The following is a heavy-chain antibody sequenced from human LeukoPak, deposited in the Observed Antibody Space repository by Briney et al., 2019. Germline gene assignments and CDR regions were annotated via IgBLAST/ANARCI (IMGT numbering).Heavy chain of an antibody. V-gene: IGHV1-18*01. CDR2: ISAYNGNT. CDR3: AREQWLTQFDY. CDR1: GCTFTSYG. J-gene: IGHJ4*02. D-gene: IGHD6-19*01. Sequence: SVPVSCKASGCTFTSYGIRCVRQAPAQRREGMGWISAYNGNTNYAQKLQGRVTMTTDTSTSTAYMELRSLRSDDTAVYYCAREQWLTQFDYWGQGTLVTVSS.